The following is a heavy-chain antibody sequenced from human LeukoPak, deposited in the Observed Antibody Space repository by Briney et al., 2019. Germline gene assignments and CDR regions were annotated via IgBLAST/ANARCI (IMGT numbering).Heavy chain of an antibody. CDR2: IKGKTDGGTI. CDR3: TTVGNCSTTSCYRSLDY. J-gene: IGHJ4*02. V-gene: IGHV3-15*01. D-gene: IGHD2-2*02. CDR1: GFTFNNAW. Sequence: GGSLRLSCAASGFTFNNAWMSWVRQAPGKGLQWVGRIKGKTDGGTIDYAAPVKGRFTISRDDSKPTLYLQMNSLETEDTAVYYCTTVGNCSTTSCYRSLDYWGQGTLVTVSS.